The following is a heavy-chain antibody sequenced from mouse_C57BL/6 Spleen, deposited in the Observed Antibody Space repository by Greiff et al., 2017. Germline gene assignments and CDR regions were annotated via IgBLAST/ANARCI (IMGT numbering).Heavy chain of an antibody. CDR1: GYAFSSSW. D-gene: IGHD2-1*01. CDR3: ARERGYGNYVYYFDY. Sequence: VQRVESGPELVKPGASVKISCKASGYAFSSSWMNWVKQRPGKGLEWIGRIYPGDGDTNYNGKFKGKATLTADKSSSTAYMQLSSLTSEDSAVYFCARERGYGNYVYYFDYWGQGTTLTVSS. J-gene: IGHJ2*01. V-gene: IGHV1-82*01. CDR2: IYPGDGDT.